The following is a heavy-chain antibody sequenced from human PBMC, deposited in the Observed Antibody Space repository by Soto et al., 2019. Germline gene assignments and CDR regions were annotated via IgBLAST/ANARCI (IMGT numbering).Heavy chain of an antibody. CDR3: AKARRKVVVAGPFDY. CDR2: ISYDGSNK. Sequence: QVQLVESGGGVVQPGRSLRLSCAASGFTFSSYGMHWVRQAPGKGLEWVAVISYDGSNKYYADSVKGRFTISRDNSKYTLYMQMNSLRAEDTAVYYCAKARRKVVVAGPFDYWGQGTLVTVSS. D-gene: IGHD2-15*01. CDR1: GFTFSSYG. V-gene: IGHV3-30*18. J-gene: IGHJ4*02.